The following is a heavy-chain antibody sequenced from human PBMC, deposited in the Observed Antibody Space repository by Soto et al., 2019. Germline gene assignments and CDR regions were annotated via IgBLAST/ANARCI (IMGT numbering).Heavy chain of an antibody. D-gene: IGHD3-10*01. CDR2: ISYDGSNK. J-gene: IGHJ6*02. CDR3: ARDLRSGLGTQVTDV. CDR1: GFTFSSYA. Sequence: LRLSCAASGFTFSSYAMHWVRQAPGKGLEWVAVISYDGSNKYYTDSVKGRFTISRDNSKNTLYLQMNSLRAEDTAVYYCARDLRSGLGTQVTDVWGQGTTVTVSS. V-gene: IGHV3-30-3*01.